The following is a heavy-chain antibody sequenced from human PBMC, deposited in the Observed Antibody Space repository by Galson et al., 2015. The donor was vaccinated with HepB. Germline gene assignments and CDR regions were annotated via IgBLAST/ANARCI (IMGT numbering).Heavy chain of an antibody. V-gene: IGHV6-1*01. CDR2: TYYSSKWYN. J-gene: IGHJ4*02. CDR3: ARDMEIRGVYFDY. Sequence: CAISGDSVSSDSAGWNSIRQSPPRALEWLGRTYYSSKWYNDDAVPVKRRITINPDTSKNQFSLQVSSVTPEDTAVYYCARDMEIRGVYFDYWGQGTLVTVS. D-gene: IGHD3-10*01. CDR1: GDSVSSDSAG.